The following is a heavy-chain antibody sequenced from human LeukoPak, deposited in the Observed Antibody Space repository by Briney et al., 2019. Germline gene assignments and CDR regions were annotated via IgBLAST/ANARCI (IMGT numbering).Heavy chain of an antibody. D-gene: IGHD3-3*01. CDR3: ARARYDFWSGYYFPAQNYYYYMDV. Sequence: PSETLSLTCTVSGGSISTSSYYWGWVRQPPGKGLEWIGEINHSGSTNYNPSLKSRVTISVDTSKNQFSLKLSSVTAADTAVYYCARARYDFWSGYYFPAQNYYYYMDVWGKGTTVTVSS. CDR2: INHSGST. CDR1: GGSISTSSYY. V-gene: IGHV4-39*07. J-gene: IGHJ6*03.